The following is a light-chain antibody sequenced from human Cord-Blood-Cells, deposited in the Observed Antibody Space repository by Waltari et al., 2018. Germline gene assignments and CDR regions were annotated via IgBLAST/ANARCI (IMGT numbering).Light chain of an antibody. CDR3: MQALQTPYT. J-gene: IGKJ2*01. V-gene: IGKV2-28*01. Sequence: GEPASISCRSSQSLLHSNGYNYLDWYLQKPGQSPQLLIYLGSNRASGVPDRFSGSGSGTDFTLKISRVEAEDVGVYYCMQALQTPYTFGQGTKLEIK. CDR1: QSLLHSNGYNY. CDR2: LGS.